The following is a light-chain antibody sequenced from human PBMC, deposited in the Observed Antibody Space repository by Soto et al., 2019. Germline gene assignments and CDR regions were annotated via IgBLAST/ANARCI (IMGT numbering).Light chain of an antibody. V-gene: IGKV1-9*01. CDR3: QQLNSYVIA. CDR2: AAS. J-gene: IGKJ3*01. Sequence: DIQLNQSPSFLSASVGDRVTITCRASRDVSRYLAWYQQKPVKATNLLIYAASTLRRGVPSRFSGSGAETEFTITSSSRQPEHFATYYCQQLNSYVIAFGPVNKVDIK. CDR1: RDVSRY.